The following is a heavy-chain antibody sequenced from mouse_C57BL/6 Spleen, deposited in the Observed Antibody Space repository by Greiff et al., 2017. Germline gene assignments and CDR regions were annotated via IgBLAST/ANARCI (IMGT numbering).Heavy chain of an antibody. Sequence: EVMLVEPGGGLVKPGGSLKLSCAASGFTFSSYSMSWVRQTPEKRLEWVATISGGGGNTYYPDSVKGRFTISRDNAKNTLYLQMSSLRSEDTALYYCSRHASFITTVDYAMDYWGQGTSVTVSS. CDR1: GFTFSSYS. CDR3: SRHASFITTVDYAMDY. V-gene: IGHV5-9*01. J-gene: IGHJ4*01. D-gene: IGHD1-1*01. CDR2: ISGGGGNT.